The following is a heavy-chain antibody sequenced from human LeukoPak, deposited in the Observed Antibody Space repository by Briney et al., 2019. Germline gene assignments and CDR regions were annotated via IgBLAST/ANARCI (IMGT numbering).Heavy chain of an antibody. Sequence: SETMSLTCAVYGGSFSGYYWSWIRQPPGKGLEWIGEINHSGSTNYNPSLKSRVTISVDTSKNQFSLKLSSVTAADTAVYYCAVDCYGSGIPGYWGQGTLVTVSS. CDR2: INHSGST. V-gene: IGHV4-34*01. CDR3: AVDCYGSGIPGY. J-gene: IGHJ4*02. CDR1: GGSFSGYY. D-gene: IGHD3-10*01.